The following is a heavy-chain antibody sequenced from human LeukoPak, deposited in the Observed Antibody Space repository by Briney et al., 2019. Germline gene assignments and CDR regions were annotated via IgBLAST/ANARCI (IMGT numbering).Heavy chain of an antibody. D-gene: IGHD4-17*01. J-gene: IGHJ4*02. CDR2: INPNSGGT. Sequence: ASVKVSCKASGYTFTGYYMHWARQAPGQGLEWMGWINPNSGGTNYAQKFQGRVTMTRDTSISTAYMELSRLRSDDTAVYYCASRTKYGDYGRLDYWGQGTLVTVSS. V-gene: IGHV1-2*02. CDR3: ASRTKYGDYGRLDY. CDR1: GYTFTGYY.